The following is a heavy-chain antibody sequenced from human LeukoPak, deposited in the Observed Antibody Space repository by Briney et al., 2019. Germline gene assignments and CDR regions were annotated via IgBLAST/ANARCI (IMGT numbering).Heavy chain of an antibody. D-gene: IGHD2-2*01. CDR1: GGSISSSSYY. CDR3: ARLGYCSSTSCYSYYFDY. CDR2: IYYSGST. Sequence: SDTLSLTCTVSGGSISSSSYYWGWIRQPPGKGLEWIGSIYYSGSTYYNPSLKSRVTISVDTSKNQFSLKLSSVTAADTAVYYCARLGYCSSTSCYSYYFDYWGQGTLVTVSS. V-gene: IGHV4-39*01. J-gene: IGHJ4*02.